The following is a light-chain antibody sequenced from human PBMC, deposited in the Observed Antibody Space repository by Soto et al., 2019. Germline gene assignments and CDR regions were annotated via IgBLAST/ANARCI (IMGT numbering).Light chain of an antibody. J-gene: IGLJ2*01. CDR2: DVS. CDR3: SAFTTDNFVI. V-gene: IGLV2-14*03. Sequence: SALTQPASVSGSPGQSITISCTGTSSDVGNSIYVSWYQHHPGKAPKLVIYDVSDRPSGISDRFSASKSGNTASLTISGLQADDEADYYCSAFTTDNFVIFGGGTKLTVL. CDR1: SSDVGNSIY.